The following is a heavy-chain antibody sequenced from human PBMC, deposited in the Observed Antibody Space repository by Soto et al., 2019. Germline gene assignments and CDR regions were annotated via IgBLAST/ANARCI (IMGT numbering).Heavy chain of an antibody. CDR3: DAATTWNVKLPY. D-gene: IGHD1-1*01. CDR2: IWYDGSNK. CDR1: GFTISTHG. J-gene: IGHJ4*02. Sequence: QAQLVESGGGVVQPGTSLRLSCAASGFTISTHGMHWVRQAPGKGLEWLANIWYDGSNKFYAESVKGRFSISKDNSKNTLYLQMSILRDEDTAVYYCDAATTWNVKLPYWGQRTQVPVSS. V-gene: IGHV3-33*03.